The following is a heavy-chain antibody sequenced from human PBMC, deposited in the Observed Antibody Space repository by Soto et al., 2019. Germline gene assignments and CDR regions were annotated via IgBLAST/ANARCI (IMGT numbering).Heavy chain of an antibody. CDR3: AKHEPGVPTASFDC. CDR1: GFTLSNYW. D-gene: IGHD2-2*01. J-gene: IGHJ4*02. V-gene: IGHV3-7*03. CDR2: INQSGRDK. Sequence: PGGSLRLSCAASGFTLSNYWMSWVRQAPGKGLEWVANINQSGRDKYYVDSMKGRFTISRDNAKELLYLQMISLRAEDTALYYCAKHEPGVPTASFDCWGQGTLVTVSS.